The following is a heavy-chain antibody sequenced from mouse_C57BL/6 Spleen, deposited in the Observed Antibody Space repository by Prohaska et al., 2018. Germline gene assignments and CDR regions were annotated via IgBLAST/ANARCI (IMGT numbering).Heavy chain of an antibody. CDR2: IDPSDSYT. CDR3: ARGWDYDDAMDY. V-gene: IGHV1-69*01. CDR1: GYTFTSYW. Sequence: QVQLQQPGAELVMPAASVKLSCKASGYTFTSYWMHWVKQRPGQGLEWIGEIDPSDSYTNYNQKFKGKATLTVDKSSSTAYMQLSSLTSEDSAVYYCARGWDYDDAMDYWGQGTSVTVSS. D-gene: IGHD2-4*01. J-gene: IGHJ4*01.